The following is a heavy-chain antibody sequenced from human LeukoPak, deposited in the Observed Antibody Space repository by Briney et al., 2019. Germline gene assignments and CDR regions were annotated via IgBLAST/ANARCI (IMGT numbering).Heavy chain of an antibody. Sequence: GGSLRLSFAASGFTVSSNYMNWVRKAPGKGRGGVPVIYSGGSTYYAESVKGGFTISRDNSKNPLYLQMNSLEAEDTAVYYCGRGRGYYYDSSGLWGQGTLVTVSS. CDR3: GRGRGYYYDSSGL. CDR1: GFTVSSNY. CDR2: IYSGGST. D-gene: IGHD3-22*01. J-gene: IGHJ4*02. V-gene: IGHV3-66*01.